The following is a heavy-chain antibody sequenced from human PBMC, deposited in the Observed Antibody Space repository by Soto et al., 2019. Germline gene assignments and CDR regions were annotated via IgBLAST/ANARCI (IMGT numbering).Heavy chain of an antibody. D-gene: IGHD3-3*01. CDR3: AKSRGDFWSDSTH. CDR2: IGDSGRRS. V-gene: IGHV3-23*01. J-gene: IGHJ4*02. Sequence: GGSLRLSCAASGFTFSNYAMSWVRQAPGKGLEWVSTIGDSGRRSFYADSVKGRFTISRDNSENTLYLQMNSLTAEDAAVYYCAKSRGDFWSDSTHWGQGTLVTVSS. CDR1: GFTFSNYA.